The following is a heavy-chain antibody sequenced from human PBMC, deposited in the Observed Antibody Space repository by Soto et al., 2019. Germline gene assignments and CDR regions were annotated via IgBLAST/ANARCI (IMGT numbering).Heavy chain of an antibody. CDR1: RFTFSNYS. J-gene: IGHJ4*02. CDR2: ISSTSSHT. D-gene: IGHD3-22*01. CDR3: ERGGYGPSGYH. Sequence: GGSLRLSCSASRFTFSNYSMNWVRQAPGKGLEWVSSISSTSSHTYYADSVKGRFNISRDNAKSSLYLQMDSLRADDTAVYYCERGGYGPSGYHWGQGNLVTVSS. V-gene: IGHV3-21*01.